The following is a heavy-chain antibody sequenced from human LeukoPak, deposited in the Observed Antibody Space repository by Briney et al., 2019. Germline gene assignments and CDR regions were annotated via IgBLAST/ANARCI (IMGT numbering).Heavy chain of an antibody. J-gene: IGHJ4*02. CDR2: ISTYNGDT. CDR1: GYTFTRYA. CDR3: ARDPSNTSGRSPYLDY. Sequence: ASVKVSCKGSGYTFTRYAITWVRQAPGQGLEWMGWISTYNGDTDYAQQLQGRVTMTTDTSTNTAYMEVRSLRSDDTAVYYCARDPSNTSGRSPYLDYWGRGTLVTVSS. V-gene: IGHV1-18*01. D-gene: IGHD6-19*01.